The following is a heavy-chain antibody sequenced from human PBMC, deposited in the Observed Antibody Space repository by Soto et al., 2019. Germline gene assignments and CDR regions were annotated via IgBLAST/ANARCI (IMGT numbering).Heavy chain of an antibody. CDR2: ISAYNGNT. V-gene: IGHV1-18*01. J-gene: IGHJ4*02. CDR3: ASSHGTYYYDSSGYLDY. D-gene: IGHD3-22*01. CDR1: GYTFTSYG. Sequence: ASVKVSCKASGYTFTSYGISWVRQAPGQGLEWMGWISAYNGNTNYAQKLQGRVTMTTDTSTSTAYMELRSLRSDDTAVYYCASSHGTYYYDSSGYLDYWGQGTLVTVSS.